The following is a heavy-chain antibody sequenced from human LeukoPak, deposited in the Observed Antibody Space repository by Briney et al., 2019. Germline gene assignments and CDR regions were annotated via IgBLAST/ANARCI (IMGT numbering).Heavy chain of an antibody. D-gene: IGHD3-22*01. V-gene: IGHV1-69*04. CDR1: GGTFSNYA. Sequence: SVKVSCKASGGTFSNYAINWVRQAPGQGLEWMGRIIPILGIANYAQKFQGRVTITADKSTSTAYMELSSLRSEDTAVYYCARDESPAYYYDSSGSIKAGLDYWGQGTLVTVSS. CDR3: ARDESPAYYYDSSGSIKAGLDY. CDR2: IIPILGIA. J-gene: IGHJ4*02.